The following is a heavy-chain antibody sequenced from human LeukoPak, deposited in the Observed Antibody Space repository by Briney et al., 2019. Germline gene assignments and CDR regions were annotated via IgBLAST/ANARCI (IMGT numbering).Heavy chain of an antibody. CDR1: GFTLSSCA. CDR2: ISYDGNNK. D-gene: IGHD5-18*01. CDR3: VRDLKSGFSYGWGAFDI. V-gene: IGHV3-30-3*01. Sequence: GGSLRLSCAASGFTLSSCAMHWVRQAPGKGLEWVAVISYDGNNKYYPDSVKGRFIISRDNSKNTLYLQMNSLRAEDTAVYFCVRDLKSGFSYGWGAFDIWGQGTMVTVSS. J-gene: IGHJ3*02.